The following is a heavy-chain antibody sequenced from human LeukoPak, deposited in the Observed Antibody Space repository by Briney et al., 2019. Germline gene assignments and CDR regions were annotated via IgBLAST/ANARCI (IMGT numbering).Heavy chain of an antibody. V-gene: IGHV4-39*01. Sequence: SETLSLTCTVSGGSISSITYYWGWIRQPPGKGLEWVGHMYYRGNTFYNPSLKSRVTISVDTSKNQFSLKLSSVTAADTAVYYCARGNYYGSGSYEDYWGQGTLVTVSS. CDR1: GGSISSITYY. CDR2: MYYRGNT. CDR3: ARGNYYGSGSYEDY. J-gene: IGHJ4*02. D-gene: IGHD3-10*01.